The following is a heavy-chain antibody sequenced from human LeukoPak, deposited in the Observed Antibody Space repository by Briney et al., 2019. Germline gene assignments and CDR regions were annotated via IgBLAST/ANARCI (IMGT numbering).Heavy chain of an antibody. Sequence: GGSLRLSCAASGSTFSSYSMNWVRQAPGKGLEWVSSISSSSSYIYYADSAKGRFTISRDNAKNSLYLQMNSLRAEDTAVYYCARDWGNWDFDYWGQGTLVIVSS. D-gene: IGHD1-1*01. J-gene: IGHJ4*02. V-gene: IGHV3-21*01. CDR1: GSTFSSYS. CDR2: ISSSSSYI. CDR3: ARDWGNWDFDY.